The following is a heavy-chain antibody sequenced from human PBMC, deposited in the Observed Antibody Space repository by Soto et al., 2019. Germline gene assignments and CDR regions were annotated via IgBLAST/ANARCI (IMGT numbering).Heavy chain of an antibody. D-gene: IGHD3-22*01. V-gene: IGHV3-23*01. CDR2: ISGSGGST. Sequence: PGGSLRLSCAASGFPFSTYAMTWVRQAPGKGLEWVSAISGSGGSTYYADSVKGRFTISGDNAKNSVYLQMNSLRGDDTAVYYCATKGDSGSIWGQGTLVTVSS. CDR1: GFPFSTYA. J-gene: IGHJ4*02. CDR3: ATKGDSGSI.